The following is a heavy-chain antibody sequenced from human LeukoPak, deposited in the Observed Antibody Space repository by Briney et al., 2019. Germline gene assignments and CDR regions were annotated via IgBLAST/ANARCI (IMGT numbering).Heavy chain of an antibody. CDR3: ARGPSHYDYVWGSYRPYYYYYGMDV. J-gene: IGHJ6*02. V-gene: IGHV3-7*03. CDR2: INHNGNVN. CDR1: GFTFSSYW. Sequence: GGSLRLSCAASGFTFSSYWMNWARQAPGKGLEWVASINHNGNVNYYVDSVKGRFTISRDNAKNSLYLQMNSLRAEDTAVYYCARGPSHYDYVWGSYRPYYYYYGMDVWGRGTTVTVSS. D-gene: IGHD3-16*02.